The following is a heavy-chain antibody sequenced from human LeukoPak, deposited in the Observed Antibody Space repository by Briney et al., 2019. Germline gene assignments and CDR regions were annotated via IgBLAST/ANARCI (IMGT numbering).Heavy chain of an antibody. J-gene: IGHJ3*02. CDR1: GYTFTGYY. CDR2: INCNSGGT. Sequence: ASVTVSCKASGYTFTGYYIHWVRQAPGQGLEWMGWINCNSGGTKSAEEFQGSVTMTTDTSITTAYMEVNRLTSDDMAVYYCTRGPSCGGDCLDAFDIWGQGTMIAVSS. V-gene: IGHV1-2*04. D-gene: IGHD2-21*02. CDR3: TRGPSCGGDCLDAFDI.